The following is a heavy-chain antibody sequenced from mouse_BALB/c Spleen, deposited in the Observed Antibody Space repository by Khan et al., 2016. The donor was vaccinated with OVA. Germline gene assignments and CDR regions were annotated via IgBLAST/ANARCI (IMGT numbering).Heavy chain of an antibody. CDR1: GYTFTSYW. D-gene: IGHD1-1*01. CDR2: INPSTGYT. J-gene: IGHJ3*01. Sequence: QVQLKQSGAELAKPGASVKMSCKASGYTFTSYWMHWVKQRTGQGLEWIGYINPSTGYTEYNQKFKDKATLTADKSSSTAYMQLSSLTSEDSAVYYCYYGSSWFAYWGQGTLVTVSA. V-gene: IGHV1-7*01. CDR3: YYGSSWFAY.